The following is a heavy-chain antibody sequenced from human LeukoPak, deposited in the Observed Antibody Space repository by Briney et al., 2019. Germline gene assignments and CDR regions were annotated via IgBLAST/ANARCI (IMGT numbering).Heavy chain of an antibody. CDR3: AKVTSSYNYFDY. V-gene: IGHV3-23*01. CDR2: FSGSGGGT. CDR1: GFTFATYP. J-gene: IGHJ4*02. D-gene: IGHD2-2*01. Sequence: GGSLRLSCEASGFTFATYPMSWVRQAPGKGLEWVSTFSGSGGGTLYADSVKGRFTISRDNSKNTLSLQMNSLRAEDTAVYYCAKVTSSYNYFDYWGQGSLVTVSS.